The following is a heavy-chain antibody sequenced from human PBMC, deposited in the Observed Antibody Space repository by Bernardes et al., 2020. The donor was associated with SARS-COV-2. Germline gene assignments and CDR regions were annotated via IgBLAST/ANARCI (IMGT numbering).Heavy chain of an antibody. CDR3: ARDQGSGSRSTKYFPH. J-gene: IGHJ1*01. V-gene: IGHV3-48*02. CDR1: GFIFSRFG. D-gene: IGHD1-26*01. CDR2: ITSDSSSK. Sequence: GGSLRLSCTTSGFIFSRFGMSWVRQAPGKGLEWIAHITSDSSSKYYPASVKGRFTISRDSAANSLFLQMSNVRQEDTAVYFCARDQGSGSRSTKYFPHWGQGTLVTVSS.